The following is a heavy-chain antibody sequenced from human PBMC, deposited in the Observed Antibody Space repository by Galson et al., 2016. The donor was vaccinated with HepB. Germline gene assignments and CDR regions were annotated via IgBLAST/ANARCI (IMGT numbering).Heavy chain of an antibody. CDR3: ARPRRWPQYYYGLDV. CDR1: GLPLSTYA. J-gene: IGHJ6*02. D-gene: IGHD5-24*01. CDR2: VSYDGSHK. Sequence: SLRPSCAAAGLPLSTYAMHWVGPAPRKRLEWVSGVSYDGSHKPYRDTVKGRFTISRNNSKNTLYLQMNSLRREDTAVYYCARPRRWPQYYYGLDVWGQGTTVTVSS. V-gene: IGHV3-30-3*01.